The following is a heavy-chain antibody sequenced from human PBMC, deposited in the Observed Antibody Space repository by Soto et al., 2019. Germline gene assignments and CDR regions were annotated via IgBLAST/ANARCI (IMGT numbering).Heavy chain of an antibody. Sequence: SETLSLTCAVYGGSFSGHSWTWIRQSPGKGLEWIGDINHSGRVNYSPSLESRVTISLDTSKNQFSLTLSAVTAADTAMYYCSTRAYDTNGYYRFDPWGQGALVTVS. V-gene: IGHV4-34*01. D-gene: IGHD3-22*01. CDR2: INHSGRV. CDR3: STRAYDTNGYYRFDP. J-gene: IGHJ5*01. CDR1: GGSFSGHS.